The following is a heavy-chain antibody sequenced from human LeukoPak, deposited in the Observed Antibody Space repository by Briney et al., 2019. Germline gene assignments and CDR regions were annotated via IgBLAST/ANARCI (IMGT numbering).Heavy chain of an antibody. CDR3: ARSYSNHLFGMDV. Sequence: SGGSLRLSCAASGFTVSSYYMTWVRQAPGKGLEWASVIYSGGSTYYADSVKGRVAISRDNSKNTVFLQMNSVRAEDTAVYYCARSYSNHLFGMDVWGQGTTVTVSS. J-gene: IGHJ6*02. CDR1: GFTVSSYY. CDR2: IYSGGST. D-gene: IGHD4-11*01. V-gene: IGHV3-66*01.